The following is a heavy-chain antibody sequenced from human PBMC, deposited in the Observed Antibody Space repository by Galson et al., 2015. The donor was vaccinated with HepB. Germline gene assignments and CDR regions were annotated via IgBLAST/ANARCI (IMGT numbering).Heavy chain of an antibody. CDR3: ARDHFSPCGGDCYHHKFDY. D-gene: IGHD2-21*02. V-gene: IGHV3-49*03. Sequence: SLRLSCAGSGFIFGDYAMSWFRQAPGKGLEWIGFIRNKAYGGTTEYAASVKGRFSISRDDSKSIASLQLNSLKTEDTAVYHCARDHFSPCGGDCYHHKFDYWGQGTLVTVS. CDR2: IRNKAYGGTT. CDR1: GFIFGDYA. J-gene: IGHJ4*02.